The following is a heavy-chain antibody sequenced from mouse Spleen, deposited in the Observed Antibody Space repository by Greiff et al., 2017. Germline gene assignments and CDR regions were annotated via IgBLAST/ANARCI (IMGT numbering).Heavy chain of an antibody. J-gene: IGHJ2*01. CDR2: IDPETGGT. CDR3: ARDGYGRDFDY. Sequence: VQLQQSGAELVRPGASVTLSCKASGYTFTDYEMHWVKQTPVHGLEWIGAIDPETGGTAYNQKFKGKAILTADKSSSTAYMELRSLTSEDSAVYYCARDGYGRDFDYWGQGTTLTVSS. CDR1: GYTFTDYE. D-gene: IGHD1-1*01. V-gene: IGHV1-15*01.